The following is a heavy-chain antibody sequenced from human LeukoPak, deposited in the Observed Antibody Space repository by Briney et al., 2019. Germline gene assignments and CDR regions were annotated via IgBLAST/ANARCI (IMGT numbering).Heavy chain of an antibody. CDR1: GGSISSSSYY. Sequence: SETLSLTCTVSGGSISSSSYYWGWIRQPPGKGLEWIGSIYYSGSTYYNPSLKSRVTISVDTSKNQFSLKLSSVTAADTAVYYCARETELNWFDPWGQGTLVTVSS. CDR2: IYYSGST. CDR3: ARETELNWFDP. D-gene: IGHD3-10*01. V-gene: IGHV4-39*07. J-gene: IGHJ5*02.